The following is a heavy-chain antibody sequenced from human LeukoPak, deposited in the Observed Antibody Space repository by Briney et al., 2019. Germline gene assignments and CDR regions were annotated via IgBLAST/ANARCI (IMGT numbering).Heavy chain of an antibody. CDR3: ARVRGDFETD. Sequence: SATLSLTCRVSGCSISSYYWTWIRQPPGKGLEWIGYRYYSGSTTYNPSLKSRVTISVDTSKSQFSLKLISVTAADTAIYYCARVRGDFETDWGQGTLVTVSS. CDR1: GCSISSYY. V-gene: IGHV4-59*01. J-gene: IGHJ1*01. D-gene: IGHD3-16*01. CDR2: RYYSGST.